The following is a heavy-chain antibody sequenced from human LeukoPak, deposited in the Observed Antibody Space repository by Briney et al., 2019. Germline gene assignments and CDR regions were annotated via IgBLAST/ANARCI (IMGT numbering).Heavy chain of an antibody. V-gene: IGHV4-39*01. J-gene: IGHJ4*02. CDR1: GGSISSSSYY. CDR2: IYYSGST. Sequence: SETPSLTCTVSGGSISSSSYYWGWIRQPPGKGLEWIGSIYYSGSTYYNPSLKSRVTISVDTSKNQFSLKLSSVTAADTAVYYCARTTVTINIDYWGQGTLVTVSS. D-gene: IGHD4-17*01. CDR3: ARTTVTINIDY.